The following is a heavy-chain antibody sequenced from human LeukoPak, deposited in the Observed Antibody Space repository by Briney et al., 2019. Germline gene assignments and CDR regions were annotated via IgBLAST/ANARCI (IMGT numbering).Heavy chain of an antibody. J-gene: IGHJ6*03. CDR1: GFTFSSYG. CDR3: AKAVVGASSKGFYYYMDV. V-gene: IGHV3-23*01. D-gene: IGHD1-26*01. Sequence: GGTLRLSCAASGFTFSSYGMSWVRQAPGKGLEWVSAISGSGGSTYYADSVKGRFTISRDNSKNTLYLQMNSLGAEDTAVYYCAKAVVGASSKGFYYYMDVWGKGTTVTISS. CDR2: ISGSGGST.